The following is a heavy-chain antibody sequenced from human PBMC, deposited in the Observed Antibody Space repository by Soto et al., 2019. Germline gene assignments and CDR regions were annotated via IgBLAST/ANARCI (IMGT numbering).Heavy chain of an antibody. J-gene: IGHJ6*02. Sequence: GGSLRLSCAASGFTFSSYSMNWVRQAPGKGLEWVSSISSSSSYIYYADSVKGRFTISRDNTKNSLYLQMNSLRAEDTAVYYCARGQPGDYYYYYGMDVWGQGTTVTVSS. CDR3: ARGQPGDYYYYYGMDV. CDR2: ISSSSSYI. CDR1: GFTFSSYS. V-gene: IGHV3-21*01. D-gene: IGHD5-18*01.